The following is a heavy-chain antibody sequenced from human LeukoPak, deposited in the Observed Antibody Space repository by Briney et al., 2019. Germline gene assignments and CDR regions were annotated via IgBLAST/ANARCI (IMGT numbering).Heavy chain of an antibody. D-gene: IGHD6-13*01. CDR2: IASDGSST. J-gene: IGHJ4*02. CDR1: GFTFSSYW. Sequence: GGSLRLSCAASGFTFSSYWMNWVRQAPGKGLVWVSRIASDGSSTTYADSVKGRFTMSRDNSKNTVYLQMDSLRAEDTALYYCARDRGAAAGNWGQGTLVTVSS. V-gene: IGHV3-74*01. CDR3: ARDRGAAAGN.